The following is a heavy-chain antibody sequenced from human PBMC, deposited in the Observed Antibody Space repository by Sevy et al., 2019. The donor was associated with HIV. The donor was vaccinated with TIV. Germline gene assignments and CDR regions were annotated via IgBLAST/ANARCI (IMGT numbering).Heavy chain of an antibody. CDR3: AKGDTTAAGTESYFDY. D-gene: IGHD6-13*01. V-gene: IGHV3-23*01. J-gene: IGHJ4*02. CDR1: GFTFSNYA. Sequence: GGSLRLSCAASGFTFSNYAMSWVRQAPGKGLEWVSAITGSGGSTYYADSVKGRITISRDNSKNTLHLQMNSLRAEDAAVYYCAKGDTTAAGTESYFDYWGQGTLVTVSS. CDR2: ITGSGGST.